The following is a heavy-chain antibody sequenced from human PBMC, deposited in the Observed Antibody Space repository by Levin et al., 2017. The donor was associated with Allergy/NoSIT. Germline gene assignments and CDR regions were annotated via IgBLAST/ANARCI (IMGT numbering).Heavy chain of an antibody. D-gene: IGHD3-10*01. V-gene: IGHV3-30-3*01. CDR3: ARDGGILWFRELWYFDY. J-gene: IGHJ4*02. Sequence: GGSLRLSCAASGFTFSSYAMHWVRQAPGKGLEWVAVISYDGSNKYYADSVKGRFTISRDNSKNTLYLQMNSLRAEDTAVYYCARDGGILWFRELWYFDYWGQGTLVTVSS. CDR2: ISYDGSNK. CDR1: GFTFSSYA.